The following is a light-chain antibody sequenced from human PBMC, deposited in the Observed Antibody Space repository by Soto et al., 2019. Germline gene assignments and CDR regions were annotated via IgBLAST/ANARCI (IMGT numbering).Light chain of an antibody. CDR1: QSVLYSSNNKNY. CDR3: QQYYSTPLT. J-gene: IGKJ4*01. CDR2: WAS. Sequence: DIVMTQSPDSLAVSLGERATINCKSSQSVLYSSNNKNYLAWYQQKPGQPPKLLIYWASIRESGVPDRLSGGGSGTDFTLTISSLQAEDVAVYYCQQYYSTPLTFGGGTKVEI. V-gene: IGKV4-1*01.